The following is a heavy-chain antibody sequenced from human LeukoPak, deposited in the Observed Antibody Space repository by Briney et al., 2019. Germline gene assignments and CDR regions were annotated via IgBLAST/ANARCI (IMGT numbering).Heavy chain of an antibody. J-gene: IGHJ3*02. CDR3: ARSLSSGWSAFDI. V-gene: IGHV1-18*01. Sequence: ASVKVSCKASGYTFTNYGISWVRQAPGQGLEWMGWISAYNGNTNYAQNLQGRVTMTTDTSTSTAYMELSSLRSEDTAVYYCARSLSSGWSAFDIWGQGTMVTVSS. D-gene: IGHD6-19*01. CDR2: ISAYNGNT. CDR1: GYTFTNYG.